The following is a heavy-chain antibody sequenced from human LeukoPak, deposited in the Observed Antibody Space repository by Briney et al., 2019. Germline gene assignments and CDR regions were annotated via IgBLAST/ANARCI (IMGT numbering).Heavy chain of an antibody. CDR3: ARYYYDSSGYANNWFDP. CDR2: ISYDGSNK. J-gene: IGHJ5*02. Sequence: GGFLRLSCAASGFTFSSYAMHWVRQAPGKGLEWVAVISYDGSNKYYADSVKGRFTISRDNSKNTLYLQMNSLRAEDTAVYYCARYYYDSSGYANNWFDPWGQGTLVTVSS. V-gene: IGHV3-30*01. D-gene: IGHD3-22*01. CDR1: GFTFSSYA.